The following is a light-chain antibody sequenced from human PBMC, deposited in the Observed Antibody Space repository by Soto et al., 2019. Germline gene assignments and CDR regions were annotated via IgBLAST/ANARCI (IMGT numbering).Light chain of an antibody. V-gene: IGLV2-23*01. CDR1: SSDVGGYNL. CDR3: CSYATSSFV. CDR2: GNT. J-gene: IGLJ1*01. Sequence: QAVVTQPASVSVSPGQSITISCTGTSSDVGGYNLVSWYQQHPGKAPKLIIFGNTERPSGVSHRFSGSKSGNTASLTISGVQVEDEADYHCCSYATSSFVFGTGTKVTVL.